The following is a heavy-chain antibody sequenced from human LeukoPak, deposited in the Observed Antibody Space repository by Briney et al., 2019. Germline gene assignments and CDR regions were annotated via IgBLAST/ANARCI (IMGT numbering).Heavy chain of an antibody. CDR1: GFTVSSYW. J-gene: IGHJ4*02. Sequence: GGSLRLSCAASGFTVSSYWMSWVRQTPGKGLEWVANIKQDGSENYYVDSVKGRLTISRDNAKNSLYLQMNSLRAEDTAVYYCARYYYDSSGYYYIDYYFDYWGQGTLVTVSS. V-gene: IGHV3-7*01. CDR3: ARYYYDSSGYYYIDYYFDY. CDR2: IKQDGSEN. D-gene: IGHD3-22*01.